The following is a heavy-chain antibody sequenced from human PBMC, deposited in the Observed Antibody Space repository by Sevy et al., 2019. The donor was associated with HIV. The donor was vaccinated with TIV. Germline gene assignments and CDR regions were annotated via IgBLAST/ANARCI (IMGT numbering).Heavy chain of an antibody. CDR2: ISRNSTFR. CDR3: VRDSSGFQ. Sequence: GGSLRLSCAASGFTFSTYSMNWVRQAPGKGLEWVSLISRNSTFRYYADSVKDRFSISRDNAKDSMHLQMNSLRVEDTAIYYCVRDSSGFQWGQGILVTVSS. V-gene: IGHV3-21*04. CDR1: GFTFSTYS. J-gene: IGHJ4*02. D-gene: IGHD3-22*01.